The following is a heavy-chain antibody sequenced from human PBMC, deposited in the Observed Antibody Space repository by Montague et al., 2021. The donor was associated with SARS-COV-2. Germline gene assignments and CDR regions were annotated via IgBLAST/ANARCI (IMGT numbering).Heavy chain of an antibody. CDR1: GITFSSYA. D-gene: IGHD3-10*01. Sequence: SLRLSCAAFGITFSSYAMHWVRQAPGKGLEWMAVISYDGSNKYYADPVKGRFTISRDNSKNTLYLQMNSLRAEDTAVYYCAREGLSGSYYGLLDYWGQGTLVTVSS. V-gene: IGHV3-30-3*01. CDR3: AREGLSGSYYGLLDY. CDR2: ISYDGSNK. J-gene: IGHJ4*02.